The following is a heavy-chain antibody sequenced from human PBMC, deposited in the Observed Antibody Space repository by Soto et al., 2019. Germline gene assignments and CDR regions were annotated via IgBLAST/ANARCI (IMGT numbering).Heavy chain of an antibody. J-gene: IGHJ4*02. CDR3: AKDREGAYAGFDY. V-gene: IGHV3-23*01. D-gene: IGHD5-12*01. CDR2: IINSGIST. CDR1: GFTFSNFA. Sequence: EVQLLESGGGLVQPGGSLRLSCAASGFTFSNFAMSWVRQGPGKGLEWVSTIINSGISTYYADSVKGRFTISRDNSKNTLFLQMNSLRAEDSAVYYCAKDREGAYAGFDYWGRGILVTVSS.